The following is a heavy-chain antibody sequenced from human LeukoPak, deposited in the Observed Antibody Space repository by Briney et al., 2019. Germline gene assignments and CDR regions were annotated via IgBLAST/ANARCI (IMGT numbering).Heavy chain of an antibody. CDR3: AKRGVVIRVILVGFHKEAYYFDS. V-gene: IGHV3-21*04. D-gene: IGHD3-22*01. CDR2: ISSSSSYI. J-gene: IGHJ4*02. Sequence: GGSLRLSCAASGFSFNSHSMNWVRQAPGKGLEWVSSISSSSSYIYYADSVKGRFTISRDNAKNSLYLQMNSLRAEDTAVYFCAKRGVVIRVILVGFHKEAYYFDSWGQGALVTVSS. CDR1: GFSFNSHS.